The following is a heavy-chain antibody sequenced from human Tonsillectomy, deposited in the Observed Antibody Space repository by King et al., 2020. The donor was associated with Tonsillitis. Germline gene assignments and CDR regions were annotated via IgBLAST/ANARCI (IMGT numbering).Heavy chain of an antibody. J-gene: IGHJ3*02. Sequence: VQLVESGGGLVQPGGSLRLSCAASGFTFSSYAMSWVRQAPGKGLEWVAGIRGSGVSTDYAESVKGRFTISRENSKNTLSLPMNTLRAEDTAVYYCAKGGRGMTAVTTDAFDIWGQGTMVTVSS. D-gene: IGHD4-17*01. V-gene: IGHV3-23*04. CDR1: GFTFSSYA. CDR2: IRGSGVST. CDR3: AKGGRGMTAVTTDAFDI.